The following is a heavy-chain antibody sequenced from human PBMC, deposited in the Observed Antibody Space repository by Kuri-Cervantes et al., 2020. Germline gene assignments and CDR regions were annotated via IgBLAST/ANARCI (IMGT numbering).Heavy chain of an antibody. CDR3: ARPGGGFFWSAYYGDGVDD. CDR2: IYYSGST. Sequence: SETLSLTCTVSGGSISSGGYYWSWIRQHPGKGLEWIGYIYYSGSTYYNPFLKSRVTISVDTSKNQFSLKLSSVTAADTAVYYCARPGGGFFWSAYYGDGVDDWGQGTTVTVSS. CDR1: GGSISSGGYY. D-gene: IGHD3-3*01. J-gene: IGHJ6*02. V-gene: IGHV4-31*03.